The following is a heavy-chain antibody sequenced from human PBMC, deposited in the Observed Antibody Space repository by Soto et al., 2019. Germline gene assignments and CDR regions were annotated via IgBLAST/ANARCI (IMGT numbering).Heavy chain of an antibody. CDR1: GFTFSDYY. J-gene: IGHJ4*02. D-gene: IGHD6-13*01. V-gene: IGHV3-11*06. CDR2: ISSSSSYT. Sequence: GGSLRLSCAASGFTFSDYYMSWIRQAPGKGLEWVSYISSSSSYTNYADSVKGRFTISRDNAKNSLYLQMNSLRAEDTAVYYCARDRDSAAAGLYYFDYWGQGXLVTVSS. CDR3: ARDRDSAAAGLYYFDY.